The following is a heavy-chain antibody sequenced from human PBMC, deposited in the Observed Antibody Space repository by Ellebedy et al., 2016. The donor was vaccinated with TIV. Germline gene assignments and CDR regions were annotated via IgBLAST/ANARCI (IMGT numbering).Heavy chain of an antibody. CDR2: INPNSGGT. Sequence: ASVKVSCKASGYTFTGYYMHWVRQAPGQGLEWMGWINPNSGGTNYAQKFQGRVTMTRDTSISTGYMELSRLRSDDTAVYYCATGHSRTWYFPSTYWGQGTLVTVSS. CDR3: ATGHSRTWYFPSTY. D-gene: IGHD6-13*01. V-gene: IGHV1-2*02. CDR1: GYTFTGYY. J-gene: IGHJ4*02.